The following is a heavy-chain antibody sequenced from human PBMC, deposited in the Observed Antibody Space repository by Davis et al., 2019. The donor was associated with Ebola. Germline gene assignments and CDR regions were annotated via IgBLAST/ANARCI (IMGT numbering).Heavy chain of an antibody. J-gene: IGHJ6*02. CDR1: GGSISSGDYY. D-gene: IGHD6-13*01. CDR3: AREMIAAAELGGMDV. CDR2: IYYNGST. Sequence: PSETLSLTCTVSGGSISSGDYYWSWIRQPPGKGLEWIGYIYYNGSTNYNPSLKSRVTISVDTSKNQFSLKLSSVTAADTAVYYCAREMIAAAELGGMDVWGQGTTVTVSS. V-gene: IGHV4-61*08.